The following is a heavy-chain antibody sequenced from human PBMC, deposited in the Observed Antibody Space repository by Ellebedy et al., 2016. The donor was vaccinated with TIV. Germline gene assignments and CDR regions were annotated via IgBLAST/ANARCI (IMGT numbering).Heavy chain of an antibody. J-gene: IGHJ4*02. CDR3: ARGSSLGDSRDRLFDF. CDR2: SNSDETKI. CDR1: GFSFSTYW. V-gene: IGHV3-74*01. Sequence: PGGSLRLSCAASGFSFSTYWMYWVRQAPGKGLVWVSRSNSDETKISYADSVKGRFTISRDNAKNTLYLQMTSLRAEDTAMYYCARGSSLGDSRDRLFDFWGRGTLVTVSS. D-gene: IGHD6-25*01.